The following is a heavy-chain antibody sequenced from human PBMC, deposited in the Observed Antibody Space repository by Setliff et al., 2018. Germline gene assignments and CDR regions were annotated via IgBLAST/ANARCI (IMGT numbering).Heavy chain of an antibody. CDR1: GESISDSY. CDR2: ALQGGST. V-gene: IGHV4-34*01. CDR3: ARGLVDERTAYPYAEYFQY. D-gene: IGHD3-16*01. J-gene: IGHJ4*01. Sequence: SETLSLTCGVYGESISDSYWSWIRQPPGRALEWIGEALQGGSTNYNPSPRGRVIISLDTSKRQFALRINSVAAADTGVYYCARGLVDERTAYPYAEYFQYWGDGTLVTVSS.